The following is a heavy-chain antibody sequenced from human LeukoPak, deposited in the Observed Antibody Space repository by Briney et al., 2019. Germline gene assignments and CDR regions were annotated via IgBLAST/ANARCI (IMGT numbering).Heavy chain of an antibody. CDR2: IHPNTSGT. D-gene: IGHD2-2*02. J-gene: IGHJ4*02. CDR1: GYSFAGYY. CDR3: ARGYTSSYDY. V-gene: IGHV1-2*02. Sequence: ASVKVSCKASGYSFAGYYIHWVRQAPGQGLEWTGWIHPNTSGTNYAQKFQDRVTMTRDTSISTAYMELRRLRSDDAAMYYCARGYTSSYDYWGQGTLVTVSS.